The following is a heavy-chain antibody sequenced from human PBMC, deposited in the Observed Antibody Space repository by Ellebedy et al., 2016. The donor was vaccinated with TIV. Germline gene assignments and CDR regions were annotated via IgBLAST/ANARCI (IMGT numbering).Heavy chain of an antibody. CDR2: ISYSGST. D-gene: IGHD2-15*01. V-gene: IGHV4-39*07. CDR1: GDSMTSNYY. CDR3: ARVATGSSFES. Sequence: MPSETLSLTCAVSGDSMTSNYYWGWIRQPPGKGLEWIGSISYSGSTYYNSSLQSRVTISVDTSKSQFSLKLSSFTAADSAIYYCARVATGSSFESWGPGTLVTVSS. J-gene: IGHJ4*03.